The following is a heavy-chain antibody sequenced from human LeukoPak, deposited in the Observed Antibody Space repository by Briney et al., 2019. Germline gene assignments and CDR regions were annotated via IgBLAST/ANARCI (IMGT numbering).Heavy chain of an antibody. J-gene: IGHJ5*02. D-gene: IGHD6-19*01. V-gene: IGHV3-30*02. CDR1: RFTFRSYG. Sequence: GGSLRLSCAASRFTFRSYGMHWVRQAPGKGLEWVAFIRYDGIYKYYADSVKGRFTIFRDKSKTTLFLQMDSLRAEDTAVYYCAKDPEKGLAVARLEHWGQGTLVTVSS. CDR2: IRYDGIYK. CDR3: AKDPEKGLAVARLEH.